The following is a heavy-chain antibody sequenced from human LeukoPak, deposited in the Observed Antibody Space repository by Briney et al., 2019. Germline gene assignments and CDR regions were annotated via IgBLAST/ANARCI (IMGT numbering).Heavy chain of an antibody. D-gene: IGHD6-25*01. J-gene: IGHJ4*02. CDR3: ATFKAAVIPFDY. CDR2: IYYSGST. V-gene: IGHV4-39*07. Sequence: SETLSLTCTVSGGSISSSSYYWGWIRQPPGKGLEWIGSIYYSGSTYYNPSLKSRVTISVDTSKNQFSLKLSSVTAADTAVYYCATFKAAVIPFDYWGQGTLVTVSS. CDR1: GGSISSSSYY.